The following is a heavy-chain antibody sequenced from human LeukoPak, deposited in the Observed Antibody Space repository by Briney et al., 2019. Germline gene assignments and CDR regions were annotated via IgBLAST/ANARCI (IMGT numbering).Heavy chain of an antibody. CDR1: GITFSSYG. Sequence: PGGSLRLSCAASGITFSSYGMHWVRQAPGKGLEWVAFIWYDRSDKYYADSVKGRLTISRDNSKNTLYLQMNSLRAEDTAVYYCAKGHIPPQSIAEPGMDYWGKGTLVTVSS. V-gene: IGHV3-30*02. CDR3: AKGHIPPQSIAEPGMDY. D-gene: IGHD6-13*01. J-gene: IGHJ4*02. CDR2: IWYDRSDK.